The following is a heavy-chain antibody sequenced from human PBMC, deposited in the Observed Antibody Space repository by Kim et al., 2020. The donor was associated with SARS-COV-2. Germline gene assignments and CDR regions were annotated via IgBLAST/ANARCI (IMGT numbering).Heavy chain of an antibody. CDR1: GGTFSSYA. CDR3: ARTSWGGSYYYYGMDV. CDR2: IIPIFGTA. D-gene: IGHD3-3*01. V-gene: IGHV1-69*13. J-gene: IGHJ6*02. Sequence: SVKVSCKASGGTFSSYAISWVRQAPGQGLEWMGGIIPIFGTANYTQKFQGRVTITADESTSTAYMELSSLRSEDTAVYYCARTSWGGSYYYYGMDVWGQGTTVTVSS.